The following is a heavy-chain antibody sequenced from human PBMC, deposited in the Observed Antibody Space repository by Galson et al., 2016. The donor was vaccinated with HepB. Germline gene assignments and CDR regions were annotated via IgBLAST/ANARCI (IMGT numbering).Heavy chain of an antibody. CDR1: GFSLSTSAMS. CDR2: IDWDGDK. J-gene: IGHJ3*01. CDR3: ARPCCTSAGCYYDAFDL. Sequence: PALVKPTQTLTLTCTLSGFSLSTSAMSVSWIRQPPGKALEWVARIDWDGDKYYSTSLRSRLTISKDTSNNQVVLTVTNMDSVDTASYYCARPCCTSAGCYYDAFDLWGPGTMVTVSS. V-gene: IGHV2-70*10. D-gene: IGHD2-2*01.